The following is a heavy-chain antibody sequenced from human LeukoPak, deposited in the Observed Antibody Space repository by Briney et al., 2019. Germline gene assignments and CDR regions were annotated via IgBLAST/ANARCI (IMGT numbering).Heavy chain of an antibody. CDR1: GFTFSSYA. CDR3: ARDYGDYGGYYGLDV. V-gene: IGHV3-23*01. Sequence: PGGSLRLSCAASGFTFSSYAMSWVRQAPGKGLEWVSAISGSGGSTYYADSVKGRFTISRDNSKNTLYLQMNSLRAEDTAVYYCARDYGDYGGYYGLDVWGQGTPVTVSS. D-gene: IGHD4-17*01. CDR2: ISGSGGST. J-gene: IGHJ6*02.